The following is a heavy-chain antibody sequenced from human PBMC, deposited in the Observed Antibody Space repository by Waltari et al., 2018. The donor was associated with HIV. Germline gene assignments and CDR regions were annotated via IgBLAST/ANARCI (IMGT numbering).Heavy chain of an antibody. CDR2: IYTSGST. CDR3: ARDLITMVRGVNPFYYYYGMDV. J-gene: IGHJ6*02. Sequence: QVQLQESGPGLVKPSETLSLTYTVSGGSISSYYWSWIRQPAGKGLEWIGRIYTSGSTNYNPALKSRGTMAVDTSKNQFSRKRSSVTAADTAVYYCARDLITMVRGVNPFYYYYGMDVWGQGTTVTVSS. D-gene: IGHD3-10*01. CDR1: GGSISSYY. V-gene: IGHV4-4*07.